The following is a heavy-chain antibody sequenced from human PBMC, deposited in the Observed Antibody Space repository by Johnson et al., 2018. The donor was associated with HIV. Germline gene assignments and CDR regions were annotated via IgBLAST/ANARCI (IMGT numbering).Heavy chain of an antibody. CDR2: ISSSGGTI. V-gene: IGHV3-11*04. J-gene: IGHJ3*02. CDR1: GFTFSDYY. Sequence: QVLLVESGGGVVHPGRSLRLSCAASGFTFSDYYMSWIRQTPGKGLEWVSYISSSGGTIYYADSVKGRFTISRDNSKNTLYLQMNSLRAEDTAVYYCASISLGAFDIWGQGTLVTVSS. CDR3: ASISLGAFDI.